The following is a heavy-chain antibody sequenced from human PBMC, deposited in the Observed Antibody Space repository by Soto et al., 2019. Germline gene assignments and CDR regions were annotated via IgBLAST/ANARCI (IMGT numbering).Heavy chain of an antibody. CDR1: GYSFTTYW. J-gene: IGHJ4*02. V-gene: IGHV5-51*01. CDR3: ARARWTFVNPYHFDY. CDR2: IYPGDFDT. Sequence: PVESLKISCTGSGYSFTTYWIGWLRQMPGKGLEWMGIIYPGDFDTRYSPSFQGQVTISADNSISTAYLQWSSLKASDTAMYYCARARWTFVNPYHFDYWGQGTLVTVSS. D-gene: IGHD6-6*01.